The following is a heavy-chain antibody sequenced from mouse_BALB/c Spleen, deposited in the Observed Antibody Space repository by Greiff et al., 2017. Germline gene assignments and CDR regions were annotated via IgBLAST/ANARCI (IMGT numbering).Heavy chain of an antibody. CDR1: GYTFTSYY. V-gene: IGHV1S56*01. D-gene: IGHD2-14*01. J-gene: IGHJ2*01. Sequence: QVQLQQSGPELVKPGASVRISCKASGYTFTSYYIHWVKQRPGQGLEWIGWIYPGNVNTKYNEKFKGKATLTADKSSSTAYMQLSSLTSEDSAVYFCARGGYRYSYYFDYWGQGTTLTVSS. CDR3: ARGGYRYSYYFDY. CDR2: IYPGNVNT.